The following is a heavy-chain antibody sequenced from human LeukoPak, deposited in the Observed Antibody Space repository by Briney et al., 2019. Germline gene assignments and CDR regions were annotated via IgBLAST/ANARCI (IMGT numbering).Heavy chain of an antibody. J-gene: IGHJ4*02. CDR1: GFTVSSNY. D-gene: IGHD3-3*01. CDR3: ARGLITIFGVVTPPDY. CDR2: IYSGGST. Sequence: GGSLRLSCAASGFTVSSNYMSWVRQAPGKGLEWVTVIYSGGSTYYADSVKGRFTISRDNSKNTLYLQMNSLRAEDTAVYYCARGLITIFGVVTPPDYWGQGTLVTVSS. V-gene: IGHV3-66*02.